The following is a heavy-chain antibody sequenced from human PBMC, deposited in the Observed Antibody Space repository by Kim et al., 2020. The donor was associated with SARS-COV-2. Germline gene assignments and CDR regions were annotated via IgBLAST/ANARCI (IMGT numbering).Heavy chain of an antibody. V-gene: IGHV4-39*01. D-gene: IGHD3-9*01. Sequence: TTSHKARVTISVDTTKNQFSQKLSSVAAADTAVYYCASLRYFDWLFFDYWGQGTLVTVSS. CDR3: ASLRYFDWLFFDY. J-gene: IGHJ4*02.